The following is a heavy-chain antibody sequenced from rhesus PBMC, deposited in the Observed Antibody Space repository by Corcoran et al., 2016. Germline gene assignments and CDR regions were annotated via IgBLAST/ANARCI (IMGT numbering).Heavy chain of an antibody. CDR1: GFTFSDHY. J-gene: IGHJ4*01. Sequence: EVQLVESGGGLVQPGGSLRLSCAASGFTFSDHYMDWVRQAPGKGLEWVSSISGSRSRTYYPDSVKGRFTISRDNANNTLYLQMNSPRAEDTAVYYCAREDSYSYFDYWGQGVLVTVSS. CDR2: ISGSRSRT. CDR3: AREDSYSYFDY. D-gene: IGHD5-36*02. V-gene: IGHV3-37*01.